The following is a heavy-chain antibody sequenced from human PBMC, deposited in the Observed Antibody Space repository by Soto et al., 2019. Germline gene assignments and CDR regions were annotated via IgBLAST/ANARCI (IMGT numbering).Heavy chain of an antibody. CDR3: ARRPKVLRFLEWLLPFDY. V-gene: IGHV5-51*01. D-gene: IGHD3-3*01. J-gene: IGHJ4*02. CDR1: GYSFTSYW. CDR2: IYPGDSDT. Sequence: HGESLKISCKGSGYSFTSYWIGWVRQMPGKGLEWMGIIYPGDSDTRYSPSFQGQVTISADKSISTAYLQWSSLKASDTAMYYCARRPKVLRFLEWLLPFDYWGQGTLVTVSS.